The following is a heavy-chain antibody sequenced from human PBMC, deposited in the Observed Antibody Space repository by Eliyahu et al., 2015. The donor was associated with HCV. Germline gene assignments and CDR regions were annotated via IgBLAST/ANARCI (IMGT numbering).Heavy chain of an antibody. CDR1: GGSISSGNYY. CDR2: IYYTGST. J-gene: IGHJ4*02. CDR3: VGSSYYDSSGRYYFDY. Sequence: QLQLQESGPGLVKPSETLSLTCTVSGGSISSGNYYWGWIRQPPGKGLEWIGSIYYTGSTFYNPSLKSRITISVDTSKNQFSLRLSSVTAADTAVFYCVGSSYYDSSGRYYFDYWGQGTLVTVSS. V-gene: IGHV4-39*01. D-gene: IGHD3-22*01.